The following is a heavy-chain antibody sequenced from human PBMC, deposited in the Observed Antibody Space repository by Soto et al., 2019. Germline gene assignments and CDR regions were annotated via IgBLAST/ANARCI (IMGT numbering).Heavy chain of an antibody. D-gene: IGHD2-21*02. CDR3: SRAHCGGDCYAGVDY. CDR2: INPNSGGT. J-gene: IGHJ4*02. V-gene: IGHV1-2*04. Sequence: QVQLVQSGAEVKKPGASVKVSCKASGYTFTGYYMHWVRQAPGQGLEWMGWINPNSGGTNYAQKFQGWVTMTRATSISTAYMELGRLRSDETDVYSCSRAHCGGDCYAGVDYWGQGTLVTVSS. CDR1: GYTFTGYY.